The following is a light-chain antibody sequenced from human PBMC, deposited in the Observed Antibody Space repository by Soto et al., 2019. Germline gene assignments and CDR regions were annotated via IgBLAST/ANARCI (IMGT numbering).Light chain of an antibody. V-gene: IGLV2-8*01. CDR3: SSYAGSSNV. CDR1: SSDVGGYNY. CDR2: EVN. J-gene: IGLJ1*01. Sequence: QSALTQPPSASGSPGQSVAISCTGTSSDVGGYNYVSWYQQHPGKAPKLMIYEVNKRPSGVPDRFSGSKSDNTASLTVSGLQAEDEADYYCSSYAGSSNVFGTGTKSPS.